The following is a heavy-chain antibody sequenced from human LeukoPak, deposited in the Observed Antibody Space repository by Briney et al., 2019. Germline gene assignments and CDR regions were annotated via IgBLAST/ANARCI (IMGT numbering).Heavy chain of an antibody. Sequence: SETLSLTCTVSGGSISSYYWSWIRQPPGKGLEWIGYIYYSGSTNYNPSLKSRVTISVDTSKNQFSLKLSSVTAADTAVYYCARHMGGNSGPPQYWGQGTLVTVSS. CDR1: GGSISSYY. CDR3: ARHMGGNSGPPQY. J-gene: IGHJ4*02. V-gene: IGHV4-59*08. D-gene: IGHD4-23*01. CDR2: IYYSGST.